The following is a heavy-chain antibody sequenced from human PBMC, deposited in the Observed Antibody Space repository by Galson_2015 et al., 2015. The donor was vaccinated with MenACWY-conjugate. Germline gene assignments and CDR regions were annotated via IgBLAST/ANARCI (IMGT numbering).Heavy chain of an antibody. CDR3: AKGGLWYSSGWYSNCYYYGMDV. Sequence: SLRLSCAASGFTFSSYGMHWVRQAPGKGLEWVAVISYDGSNKYYADSVKGRFTISRDNSKNTLYLQMNSLRAGDTAVYYCAKGGLWYSSGWYSNCYYYGMDVWGQGTTVTVSS. V-gene: IGHV3-30*18. CDR1: GFTFSSYG. CDR2: ISYDGSNK. J-gene: IGHJ6*02. D-gene: IGHD6-19*01.